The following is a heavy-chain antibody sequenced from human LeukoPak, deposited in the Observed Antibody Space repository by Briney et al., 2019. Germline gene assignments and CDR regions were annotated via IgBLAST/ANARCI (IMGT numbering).Heavy chain of an antibody. D-gene: IGHD2-15*01. V-gene: IGHV3-48*04. CDR3: ARTTGYCSAGSCRFDS. J-gene: IGHJ4*02. CDR2: ISSSTTII. Sequence: GGSLRFSCVAYGFTFSSYSMNWVRQAQGKGLEWVSYISSSTTIIYYADSVKGRFTISRDNAKNSLYLQMNSLRAEDTAVYYCARTTGYCSAGSCRFDSWGQGTLVTVSS. CDR1: GFTFSSYS.